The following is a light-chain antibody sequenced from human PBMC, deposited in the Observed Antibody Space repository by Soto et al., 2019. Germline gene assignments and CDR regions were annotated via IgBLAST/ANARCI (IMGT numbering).Light chain of an antibody. CDR3: SSYTSSGTLV. Sequence: QSALTQPASVSGSPGQSITISCTGTSSDVGGYNYVSWYHQHPGKAPKLMIYVVSNRPSGVSNRFSGSKSGNTASLTISGLQAEDEADYYCSSYTSSGTLVFGTGTKVTVL. J-gene: IGLJ1*01. CDR2: VVS. V-gene: IGLV2-14*01. CDR1: SSDVGGYNY.